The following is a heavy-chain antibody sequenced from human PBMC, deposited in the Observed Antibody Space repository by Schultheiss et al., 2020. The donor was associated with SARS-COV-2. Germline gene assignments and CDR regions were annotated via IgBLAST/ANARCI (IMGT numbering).Heavy chain of an antibody. Sequence: GGSLRLSCAASGFTFSSYGMHWVRQAPGKGLEWVSYISGSGSTIYYADSVKGRFTISRDNAKNSLYLQMNNLRPEDTAVYYCARGRGDYGYHGMDVWGQGTTVTVSS. CDR3: ARGRGDYGYHGMDV. V-gene: IGHV3-48*04. J-gene: IGHJ6*02. CDR1: GFTFSSYG. D-gene: IGHD4/OR15-4a*01. CDR2: ISGSGSTI.